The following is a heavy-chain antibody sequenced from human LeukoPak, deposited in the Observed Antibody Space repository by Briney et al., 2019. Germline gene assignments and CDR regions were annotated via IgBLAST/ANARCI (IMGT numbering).Heavy chain of an antibody. J-gene: IGHJ4*02. CDR1: GFTFRINW. CDR2: INSDGSST. CDR3: ARGPGWNYFDY. V-gene: IGHV3-74*01. D-gene: IGHD6-19*01. Sequence: GGSLRLSCAASGFTFRINWMHWVRQAPGKGLEWVSRINSDGSSTSYADSVKGRFTISRDSAQNTLHLQMDSLRAEDTAVYYCARGPGWNYFDYWGQGTLVTVSS.